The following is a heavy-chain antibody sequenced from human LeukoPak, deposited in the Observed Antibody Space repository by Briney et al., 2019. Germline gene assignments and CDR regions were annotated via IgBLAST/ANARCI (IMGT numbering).Heavy chain of an antibody. Sequence: GGSLRLSCAASGFAFSIYTMSWVRQAPGKGLESVSPISGSGGSTYYADSVKGRFTISRDNSKNTLYLQMNSLRAEDTAVYYCARSHVTAAADYWGQGTLVTVSS. D-gene: IGHD6-13*01. CDR1: GFAFSIYT. J-gene: IGHJ4*02. CDR2: ISGSGGST. V-gene: IGHV3-23*01. CDR3: ARSHVTAAADY.